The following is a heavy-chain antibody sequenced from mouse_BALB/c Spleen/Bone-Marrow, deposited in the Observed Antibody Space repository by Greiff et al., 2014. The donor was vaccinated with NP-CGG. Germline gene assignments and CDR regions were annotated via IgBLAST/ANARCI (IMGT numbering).Heavy chain of an antibody. V-gene: IGHV1-54*03. CDR1: GYAFTNYL. CDR2: INPGSGGT. Sequence: QVQLHQSGAELVRPGTSVKVSCKASGYAFTNYLIEWVKQRPGQGLEWIGVINPGSGGTNYNEKFKGKATLTADKSSSTAYMQLSSLTSDDSAVYFCARRDGNYAWFAYWGQGTLVTVSA. CDR3: ARRDGNYAWFAY. J-gene: IGHJ3*01. D-gene: IGHD2-1*01.